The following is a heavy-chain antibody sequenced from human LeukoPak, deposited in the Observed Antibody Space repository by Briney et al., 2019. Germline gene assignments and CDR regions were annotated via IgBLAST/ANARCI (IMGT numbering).Heavy chain of an antibody. CDR1: GDSVSSNNGA. V-gene: IGHV6-1*01. Sequence: SQTLSLTSAISGDSVSSNNGAWNWIRQSPSRGLEWLGRTYYRSKWYNDYAGSLMGRITIRPDTSKNQFSLQLYSVTPEDTAVYYCARDVGTTGWHTFDYWGQGTLVTVSS. CDR3: ARDVGTTGWHTFDY. CDR2: TYYRSKWYN. J-gene: IGHJ4*02. D-gene: IGHD1-14*01.